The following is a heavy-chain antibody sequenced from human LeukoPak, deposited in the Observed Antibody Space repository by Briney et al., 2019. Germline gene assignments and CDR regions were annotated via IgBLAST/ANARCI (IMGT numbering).Heavy chain of an antibody. D-gene: IGHD5-24*01. CDR2: ITTGGENI. V-gene: IGHV3-21*04. J-gene: IGHJ4*02. Sequence: PGGSLRLSCAVSGTAFNKLYMSWVRQTPGKGLEWVSSITTGGENIFYADSVKGRFVISRDNAKKSLYLQMSRLTVEDTAMYYCVSQSDGYVPFHYGGQGTLVTVSS. CDR3: VSQSDGYVPFHY. CDR1: GTAFNKLY.